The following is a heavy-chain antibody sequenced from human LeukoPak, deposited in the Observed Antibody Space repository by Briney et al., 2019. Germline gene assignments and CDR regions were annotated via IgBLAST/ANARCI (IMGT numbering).Heavy chain of an antibody. V-gene: IGHV3-33*06. CDR3: EKDARRVYDSSGYYDY. D-gene: IGHD3-22*01. Sequence: PGGSLRLSCAASGLTFSSYGMHWVRQAPGKGLEWVAVIWYDGSNKYYADSVKGRFTISRDNSKNTLYLQMNSLRAEDTAVYYCEKDARRVYDSSGYYDYWGQGTLVTVSS. CDR2: IWYDGSNK. J-gene: IGHJ4*02. CDR1: GLTFSSYG.